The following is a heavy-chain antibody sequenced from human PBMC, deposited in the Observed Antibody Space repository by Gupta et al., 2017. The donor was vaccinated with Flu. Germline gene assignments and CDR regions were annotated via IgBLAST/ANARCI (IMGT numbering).Heavy chain of an antibody. D-gene: IGHD6-19*01. CDR3: AKRYSSGWYYFDH. J-gene: IGHJ4*02. CDR1: GFTFSSYA. CDR2: ISGSGNT. V-gene: IGHV3-23*01. Sequence: EVQLLESGGGLVQPGGSLRLSCAASGFTFSSYAMNWVRQAPGKGLEWVSAISGSGNTHYADAVKGRFTSSRDNSKNTLYLQMNSLRAEDTAVYYCAKRYSSGWYYFDHWGQGTLVTVSS.